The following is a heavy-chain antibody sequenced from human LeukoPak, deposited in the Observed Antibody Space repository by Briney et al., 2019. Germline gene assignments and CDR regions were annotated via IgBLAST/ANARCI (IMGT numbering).Heavy chain of an antibody. CDR2: ISSSSSAI. J-gene: IGHJ3*02. CDR3: ARSRPSSHIVVVVGASRVAFDI. CDR1: GFTFSSYS. Sequence: GGSLRLSCAASGFTFSSYSMNWVRRAPGKGLEWVSYISSSSSAIYYADSVKGRFTISRDNAKNSLYLQMNSLRAEGTAVYYCARSRPSSHIVVVVGASRVAFDIWGQGTMVTVSS. V-gene: IGHV3-48*04. D-gene: IGHD2-21*01.